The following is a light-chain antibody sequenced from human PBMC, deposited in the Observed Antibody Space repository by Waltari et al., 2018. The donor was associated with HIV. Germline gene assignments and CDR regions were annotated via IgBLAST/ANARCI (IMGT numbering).Light chain of an antibody. J-gene: IGLJ3*02. CDR2: RHS. V-gene: IGLV1-44*01. Sequence: QSVLTQPPSASGTPGQRVTISCSGSYSNIGRRIANVLWYQQPPGAAPTLLIYRHSRRPAGVPDRFSVSKSGTSASLAISAIQSEDEADYYCAIWDGLNGWVFGGGTRVTVL. CDR3: AIWDGLNGWV. CDR1: YSNIGRRI.